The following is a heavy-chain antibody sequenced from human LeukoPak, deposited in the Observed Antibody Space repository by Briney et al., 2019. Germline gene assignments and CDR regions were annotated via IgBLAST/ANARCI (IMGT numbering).Heavy chain of an antibody. V-gene: IGHV3-11*01. Sequence: GGSLRLSCAASGFTFSDYYMSWIRQAPGKGLEWVSYISSSGSTIYYADSVKGRFTISRDNAKNSLYLQMNSLRAEDTAVYYCARVRDYDSSNWFDPWGQGTLVTVSS. CDR1: GFTFSDYY. CDR2: ISSSGSTI. J-gene: IGHJ5*02. D-gene: IGHD3-22*01. CDR3: ARVRDYDSSNWFDP.